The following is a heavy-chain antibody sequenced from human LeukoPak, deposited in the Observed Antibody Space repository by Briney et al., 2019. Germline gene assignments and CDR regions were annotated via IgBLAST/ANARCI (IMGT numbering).Heavy chain of an antibody. CDR2: IYYSDST. J-gene: IGHJ5*02. CDR1: GGSINNYF. D-gene: IGHD2-8*01. CDR3: ARAAYCTNGVCLGLLRLTHRGFDP. Sequence: ASETLSLTCTVSGGSINNYFWSWIRQPPGKGLECIAYIYYSDSTNYNPSLKSRVTVSVDTSKNQFSLKLSSVTAADTAVYYCARAAYCTNGVCLGLLRLTHRGFDPWGQGTLVTVSS. V-gene: IGHV4-59*12.